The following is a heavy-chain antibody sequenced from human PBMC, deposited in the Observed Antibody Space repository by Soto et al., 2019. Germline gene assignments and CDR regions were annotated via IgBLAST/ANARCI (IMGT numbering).Heavy chain of an antibody. CDR2: INPNSGGT. D-gene: IGHD3-16*01. J-gene: IGHJ4*02. CDR1: GYTFTGYY. V-gene: IGHV1-2*04. Sequence: ASVKVSFKASGYTFTGYYMHWVRQAPGQGLEWMGWINPNSGGTNYAQKFQGWVTMTRDTSISTAYMELSRLRSDDTAVYYCARGIMITFGGGYFDYWGQGTLVTVSS. CDR3: ARGIMITFGGGYFDY.